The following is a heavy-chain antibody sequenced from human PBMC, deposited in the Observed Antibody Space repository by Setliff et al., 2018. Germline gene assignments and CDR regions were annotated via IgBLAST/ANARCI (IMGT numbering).Heavy chain of an antibody. V-gene: IGHV3-21*01. J-gene: IGHJ6*03. CDR2: ISSSSSYI. Sequence: GGSLRLSCAASGFTFSSYSMNWVRQAPGKGLEWVSSISSSSSYIYYADSVKGRFTISRDNAKNSLYLQMNSLRAEDTAIYYCVRALAYYYMDVWGKGTTVTVSS. CDR3: VRALAYYYMDV. CDR1: GFTFSSYS.